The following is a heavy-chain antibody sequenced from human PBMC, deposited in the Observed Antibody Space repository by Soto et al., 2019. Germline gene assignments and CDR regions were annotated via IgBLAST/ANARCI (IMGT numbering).Heavy chain of an antibody. CDR3: ALDHYDILTGTDNYYYGMDV. V-gene: IGHV4-61*01. Sequence: LEILSLTCTVSGGSVSSGSYYWSWIRQPPGKGLEWIGYIYYSGSTNYNPSLKSRVTISVDTSKNQFSLKLSSVTAADTAVYYCALDHYDILTGTDNYYYGMDVWGQGTTVTVSS. CDR1: GGSVSSGSYY. CDR2: IYYSGST. D-gene: IGHD3-9*01. J-gene: IGHJ6*02.